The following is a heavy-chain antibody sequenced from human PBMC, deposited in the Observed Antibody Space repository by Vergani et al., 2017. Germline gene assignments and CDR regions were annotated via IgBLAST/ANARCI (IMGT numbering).Heavy chain of an antibody. J-gene: IGHJ3*02. CDR2: IYYSGIP. CDR3: ARDYGWLKAFDI. Sequence: QVQLQESGPGLVKPSETLSLTCTVSGGSVSSGSYYWSWIRQPPGKGLEWIGYIYYSGIPNYNPSRKSRVTISVDPSKDQFSLKLSSVTAADTAVYYCARDYGWLKAFDIWGQGTMVTVSS. CDR1: GGSVSSGSYY. V-gene: IGHV4-61*01. D-gene: IGHD6-19*01.